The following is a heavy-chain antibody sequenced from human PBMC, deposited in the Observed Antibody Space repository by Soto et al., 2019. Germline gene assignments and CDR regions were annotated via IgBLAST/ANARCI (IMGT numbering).Heavy chain of an antibody. J-gene: IGHJ6*02. D-gene: IGHD3-10*01. Sequence: SETLSLTCAVSGGSISSSNWWSWVRQPPGKGLEWIGEIYHSGSTNYNPSLKSRVTISVDKSKNQFSLKLSSVTAADTAVYYCARVSMVREHYYYYYGMDVWGQGTKVTVSS. CDR2: IYHSGST. CDR1: GGSISSSNW. CDR3: ARVSMVREHYYYYYGMDV. V-gene: IGHV4-4*02.